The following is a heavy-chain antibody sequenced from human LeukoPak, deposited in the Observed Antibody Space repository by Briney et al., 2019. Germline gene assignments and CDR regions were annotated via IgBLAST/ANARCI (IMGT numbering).Heavy chain of an antibody. J-gene: IGHJ4*02. Sequence: ASVKVSCKAAGYTFTSYGIAWVRQAPGQGLQWMGWISANNGDTSYSQKLQGRVTMTTDTSTNTAYMELRSLTSDDTAVYYCARDPPGLTLGSPGDYWGQGTLVIVSS. D-gene: IGHD3-16*01. CDR2: ISANNGDT. CDR1: GYTFTSYG. CDR3: ARDPPGLTLGSPGDY. V-gene: IGHV1-18*01.